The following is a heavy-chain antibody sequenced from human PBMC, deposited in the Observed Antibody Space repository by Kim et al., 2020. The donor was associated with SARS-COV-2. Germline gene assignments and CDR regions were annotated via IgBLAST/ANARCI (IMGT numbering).Heavy chain of an antibody. J-gene: IGHJ4*02. CDR2: IYYTGST. D-gene: IGHD1-26*01. CDR3: ARQVRSGATGAYYFDY. CDR1: GGSISSNNYY. V-gene: IGHV4-39*01. Sequence: SETLSLTCTVSGGSISSNNYYWGWIRQPPGKGLEWIGSIYYTGSTYYNPSLKSRVTISIDTSKNQFSLKLSSVTAADTAVYFCARQVRSGATGAYYFDYWGQGTLVTVSS.